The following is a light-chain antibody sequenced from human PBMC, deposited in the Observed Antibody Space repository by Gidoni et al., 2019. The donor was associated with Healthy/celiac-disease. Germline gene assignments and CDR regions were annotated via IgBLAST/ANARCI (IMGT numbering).Light chain of an antibody. V-gene: IGKV1-39*01. CDR3: QQSDSTPGT. J-gene: IGKJ3*01. Sequence: DIQMIPCPSPLYASVGDRATTTCRASQSIRSYLNWYQQKPGKSPKLLIYAASNLQSGVPSRFSGSGSGTDFTLTISSLQPEDFATYYCQQSDSTPGTFGPGTKVDIK. CDR1: QSIRSY. CDR2: AAS.